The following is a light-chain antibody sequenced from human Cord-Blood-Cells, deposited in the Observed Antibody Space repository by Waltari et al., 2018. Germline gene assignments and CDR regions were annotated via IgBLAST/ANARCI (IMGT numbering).Light chain of an antibody. CDR1: QSISSY. CDR2: AAS. V-gene: IGKV1-39*01. J-gene: IGKJ1*01. CDR3: QQSYSTPRT. Sequence: DIQMTQSPSSLSASVGDRVTITCRASQSISSYLNWYQQKPGKAPKLLIYAASSLQSGVPSMFSGSGSGTDFTLTIRSLQPADFETYYCQQSYSTPRTFGQGTKVEIK.